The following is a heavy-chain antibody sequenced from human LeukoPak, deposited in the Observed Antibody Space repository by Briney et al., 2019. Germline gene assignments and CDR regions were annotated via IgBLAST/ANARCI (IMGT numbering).Heavy chain of an antibody. CDR2: INHSGST. D-gene: IGHD3-3*02. V-gene: IGHV4-34*01. CDR3: ARVIHFWSGKFDY. Sequence: PSETLSLTCAVDGRSFSGYYWSWIRQPPGKGLEWIGEINHSGSTNYNPSLKSRVTISVDTSKNQFSLKLSSVTAADTAVYYCARVIHFWSGKFDYWGQGTLVTVSS. J-gene: IGHJ4*02. CDR1: GRSFSGYY.